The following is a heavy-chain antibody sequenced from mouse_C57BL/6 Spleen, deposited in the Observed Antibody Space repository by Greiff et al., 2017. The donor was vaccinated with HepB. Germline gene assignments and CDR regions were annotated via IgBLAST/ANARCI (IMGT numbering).Heavy chain of an antibody. CDR3: ARATVVATWCFDV. CDR2: ISSGGSYT. V-gene: IGHV5-6*01. CDR1: GFTFSSYG. Sequence: VQLKESGGDLVKPGGSLKLSCAASGFTFSSYGMSWVRQTPDKRLEWVATISSGGSYTYYPDSVKGRFTISRDNAKNTLYLQMSSLKSEDTAMYYCARATVVATWCFDVWGTGTTVTVSS. D-gene: IGHD1-1*01. J-gene: IGHJ1*03.